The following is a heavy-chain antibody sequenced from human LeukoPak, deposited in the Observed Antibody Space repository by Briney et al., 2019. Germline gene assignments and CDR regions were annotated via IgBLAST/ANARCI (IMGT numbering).Heavy chain of an antibody. CDR2: IHYTGST. J-gene: IGHJ5*02. Sequence: SETLSLTCTVSGGSISSYYWSWIRQPPGKGLEWMGYIHYTGSTNYNPSLKSRVTISVDTSKRQLSLMLRSVTAADTAVYYCARDIYGSGHGWFDVWGQGTLVTVSS. CDR1: GGSISSYY. CDR3: ARDIYGSGHGWFDV. D-gene: IGHD3-10*01. V-gene: IGHV4-59*01.